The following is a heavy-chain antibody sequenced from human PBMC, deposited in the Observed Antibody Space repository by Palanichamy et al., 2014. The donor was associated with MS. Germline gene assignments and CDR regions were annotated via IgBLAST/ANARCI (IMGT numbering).Heavy chain of an antibody. J-gene: IGHJ4*02. V-gene: IGHV3-53*01. D-gene: IGHD6-13*01. CDR2: IYSGGST. CDR1: FTVSSNY. CDR3: ARGGFAAGLDY. Sequence: EVQLVESGGGLIQPGGSRETLLCSLWFTVSSNYMSWVRQAPGKGLEWVSVIYSGGSTYYADSVKGRFTISRDNSKNTLYLQMNSLRAEDTAVYYCARGGFAAGLDYWGQGTLVAVSS.